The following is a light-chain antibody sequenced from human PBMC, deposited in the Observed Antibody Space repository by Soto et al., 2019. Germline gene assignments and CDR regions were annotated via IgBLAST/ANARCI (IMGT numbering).Light chain of an antibody. V-gene: IGLV2-14*03. CDR1: SSDVGAYEH. J-gene: IGLJ1*01. CDR3: SSYSTTNILV. CDR2: DVN. Sequence: QSVLTQPASVSGSPGQSVTFSCTGASSDVGAYEHVSWYQQHPGRARKLILYDVNNRPSGVSNHFSGSKSGNTASLVISGLQANDEADYYCSSYSTTNILVFGSGTKVTVL.